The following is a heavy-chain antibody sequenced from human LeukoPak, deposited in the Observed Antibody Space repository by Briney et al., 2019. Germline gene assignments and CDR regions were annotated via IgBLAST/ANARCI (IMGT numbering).Heavy chain of an antibody. CDR3: AFGYSSGWYRFFDY. CDR2: ISGSGGST. Sequence: GGSLRLSCAASGFTFSSYAMSWVRQAPGKGLEWVSAISGSGGSTYYADSVKGRFTISRDNSKNTLYLQMNSLRAEDTAAYYCAFGYSSGWYRFFDYWGQGTLVTVSS. V-gene: IGHV3-23*01. CDR1: GFTFSSYA. D-gene: IGHD6-19*01. J-gene: IGHJ4*02.